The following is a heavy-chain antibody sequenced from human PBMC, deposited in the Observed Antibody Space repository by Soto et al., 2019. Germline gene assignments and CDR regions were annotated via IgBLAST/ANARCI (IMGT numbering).Heavy chain of an antibody. V-gene: IGHV1-18*01. CDR1: GYSFTTYG. CDR2: ISGDNGNT. D-gene: IGHD5-18*01. Sequence: QVQLVQSGSEVKKPGASVKVSCKASGYSFTTYGIAWVRQAPGQGLEWMGWISGDNGNTNYAQKLQGRVTMTTDISTSRAYLELRSLGSDDTAVYYCARDGYYDNWGQGTMVIVSS. CDR3: ARDGYYDN. J-gene: IGHJ3*02.